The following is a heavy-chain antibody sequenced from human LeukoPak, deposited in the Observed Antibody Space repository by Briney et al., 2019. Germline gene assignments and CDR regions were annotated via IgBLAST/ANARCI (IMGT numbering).Heavy chain of an antibody. CDR1: GGSFSGYY. CDR3: ARLRSIRGGFDP. V-gene: IGHV4-34*01. D-gene: IGHD3-16*01. CDR2: INHSGST. J-gene: IGHJ5*02. Sequence: PSETLSLTCAVYGGSFSGYYWSWIRQPPGKGLEWIGEINHSGSTNYNPSLKSRVTISVDTSKNQFSLKLSSVTAADTAVYYCARLRSIRGGFDPGGQEPWSPSPQ.